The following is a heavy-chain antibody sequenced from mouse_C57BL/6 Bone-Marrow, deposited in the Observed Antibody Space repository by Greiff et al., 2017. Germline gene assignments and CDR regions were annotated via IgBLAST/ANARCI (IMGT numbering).Heavy chain of an antibody. D-gene: IGHD2-10*02. J-gene: IGHJ3*01. CDR3: TSRYGNYEAWFAY. Sequence: VQLQQSGTVLARPGASVKMSCKTSGYTFTSYWMHWVKQRPGQGLEWIGAIYPGNSDTSYNQKFKGKAKLTAVTSASTAYMDLSSLTNEDSAVYYCTSRYGNYEAWFAYWGQGTLVTVSA. CDR2: IYPGNSDT. V-gene: IGHV1-5*01. CDR1: GYTFTSYW.